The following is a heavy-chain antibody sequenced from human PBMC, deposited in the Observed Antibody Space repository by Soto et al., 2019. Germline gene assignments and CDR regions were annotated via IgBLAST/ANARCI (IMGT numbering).Heavy chain of an antibody. CDR3: ARDVIVVVPAARWGIYYYGMDV. V-gene: IGHV1-69*06. D-gene: IGHD2-2*01. J-gene: IGHJ6*02. CDR1: GGTFSSYA. Sequence: ASVKVSCKASGGTFSSYAISWVRQAPGQGLEWMGGIIPIFGTANYAQKFQGRVTITADKSTSTAYMELSSLRSEDTAVYYCARDVIVVVPAARWGIYYYGMDVWGQGTTVTVSS. CDR2: IIPIFGTA.